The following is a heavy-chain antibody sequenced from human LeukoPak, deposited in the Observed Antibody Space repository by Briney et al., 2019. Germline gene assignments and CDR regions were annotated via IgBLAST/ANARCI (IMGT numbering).Heavy chain of an antibody. V-gene: IGHV4-59*08. Sequence: VKPSETLSLTCTVSGGSISSYYWSWIRQPPGKGLEWIGYVNYRGTTSYNPSLKSRVTMSVDTTQNQFSPKLSSVSAADTAVFYCARHEGNTRPFDFWGQGTLVTVSS. D-gene: IGHD3-3*01. CDR1: GGSISSYY. CDR2: VNYRGTT. CDR3: ARHEGNTRPFDF. J-gene: IGHJ4*02.